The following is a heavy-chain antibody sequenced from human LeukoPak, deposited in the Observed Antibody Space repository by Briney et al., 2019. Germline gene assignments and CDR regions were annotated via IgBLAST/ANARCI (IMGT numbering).Heavy chain of an antibody. CDR3: ARDFLRVNAAPAN. D-gene: IGHD3-10*01. J-gene: IGHJ4*02. CDR2: ISAYNGNT. V-gene: IGHV1-18*01. Sequence: ASVKVSCKASGGTFSSYAISWVRQAPGQGLEWMGWISAYNGNTNYAQKLQGRVTMTTDTSTSTAYMELRSLRSDDTAVYYCARDFLRVNAAPANWGQGTLVTVSS. CDR1: GGTFSSYA.